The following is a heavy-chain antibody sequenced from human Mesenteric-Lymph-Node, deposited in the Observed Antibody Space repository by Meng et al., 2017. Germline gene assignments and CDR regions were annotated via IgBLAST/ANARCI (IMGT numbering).Heavy chain of an antibody. CDR2: IDDSGST. CDR1: GGSFSGYY. CDR3: ARGKQDAWELLAY. J-gene: IGHJ4*02. D-gene: IGHD1-26*01. V-gene: IGHV4-34*01. Sequence: QVQPQEWGAGLLKPSETLSLPRAVYGGSFSGYYWSWIRQPPGKGLEWIGDIDDSGSTNYNPSLNSRISISLDKSKNHFSLKVNSVTAADTAVYYCARGKQDAWELLAYWGQGALVTVSS.